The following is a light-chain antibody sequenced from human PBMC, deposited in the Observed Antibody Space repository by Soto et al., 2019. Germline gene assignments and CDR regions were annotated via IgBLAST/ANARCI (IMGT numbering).Light chain of an antibody. V-gene: IGKV1-12*01. CDR3: HQADSFPFT. CDR2: TAS. CDR1: QGISSW. J-gene: IGKJ3*01. Sequence: DIQMTQSPSSVSASVGDRVTITCRASQGISSWLGWYQQKPGKAPKRLIYTASTLQTGVPSRFSGSGSGTDFDLTISSLQPEDFATYYCHQADSFPFTFGPGTKVDIK.